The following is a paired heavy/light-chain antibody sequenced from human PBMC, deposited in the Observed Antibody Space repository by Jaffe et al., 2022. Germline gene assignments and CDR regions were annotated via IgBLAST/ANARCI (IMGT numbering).Light chain of an antibody. CDR3: SSYTSSSGNV. V-gene: IGLV2-14*01. Sequence: QSALTQPASVSGSPGQSITISCTGTSSDVGGYNYVSWYQQHPGKAPKLMIYEVSNRPSGVSNRFSGSKSGNTASLTISGLQAEDEADYYCSSYTSSSGNVFGTGTKVTVL. J-gene: IGLJ1*01. CDR1: SSDVGGYNY. CDR2: EVS.
Heavy chain of an antibody. CDR2: ISGSGGST. CDR1: GFTFSSYA. D-gene: IGHD1-1*01. V-gene: IGHV3-23*01. CDR3: AKDLENWNDASSVFTFDY. J-gene: IGHJ4*02. Sequence: EVQLLESGGGLVQPGGSLRLSCAASGFTFSSYAMSWVRQAPGKGLEWVSAISGSGGSTYYADSVKGRFTISRDNSKNTLYLQMNSLRAEDTAVYYCAKDLENWNDASSVFTFDYWGQGTLVTVSS.